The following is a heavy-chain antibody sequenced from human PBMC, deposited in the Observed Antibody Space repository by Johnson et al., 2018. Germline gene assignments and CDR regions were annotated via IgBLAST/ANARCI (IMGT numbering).Heavy chain of an antibody. CDR2: ITLFNGDT. D-gene: IGHD6-6*01. Sequence: QVQLVQSGAEVKETGSSVKVSCKASGYTFTNRYLHWVRQAPGQALEWMGWITLFNGDTDYAQKFQDRVTITRDRSVTTAYMELSSLRSEDTPIYYCATLRSDADTLDAFDVWGPGTMVTVSS. CDR3: ATLRSDADTLDAFDV. J-gene: IGHJ3*01. V-gene: IGHV1-45*02. CDR1: GYTFTNRY.